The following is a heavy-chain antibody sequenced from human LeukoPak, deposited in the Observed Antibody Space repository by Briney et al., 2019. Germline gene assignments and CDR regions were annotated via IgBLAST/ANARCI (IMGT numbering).Heavy chain of an antibody. CDR2: ISWNSGSI. V-gene: IGHV3-9*01. J-gene: IGHJ4*02. D-gene: IGHD5-12*01. Sequence: GGSLRLCCAASGFTFDDYEMHWVRQAPGKGLEWVSGISWNSGSIGYADSVKGRFTISRDNAKNSLYLQMNSLRAEDTALYYCAKGPLVATTHFDYWGQGTLVTVSS. CDR1: GFTFDDYE. CDR3: AKGPLVATTHFDY.